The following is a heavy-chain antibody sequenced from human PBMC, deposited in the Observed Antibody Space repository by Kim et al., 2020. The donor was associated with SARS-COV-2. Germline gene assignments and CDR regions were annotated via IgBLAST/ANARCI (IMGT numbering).Heavy chain of an antibody. CDR3: ARDYGDDY. D-gene: IGHD4-17*01. CDR2: SGST. Sequence: SGSTSSNPSLNSRVTISVDTSKNQFSLKLSYVTAADTALYFGARDYGDDYWGQGTLVTVSS. V-gene: IGHV4-30-2*04. J-gene: IGHJ4*02.